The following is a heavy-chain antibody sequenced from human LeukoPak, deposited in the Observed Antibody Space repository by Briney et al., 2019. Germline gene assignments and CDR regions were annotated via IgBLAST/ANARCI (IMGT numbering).Heavy chain of an antibody. CDR2: TNLHGTTV. V-gene: IGHV3-74*01. CDR1: GFIFSNYW. CDR3: ASGYTYVRSGDH. Sequence: PGGSLRLSCAVSGFIFSNYWMHWVRHAPGKGLVWVARTNLHGTTVDYADSVKGRFTISRDNAKNTLFLQMNSLRAEDTAVYYCASGYTYVRSGDHWGQGTLVTVSS. D-gene: IGHD5-18*01. J-gene: IGHJ4*02.